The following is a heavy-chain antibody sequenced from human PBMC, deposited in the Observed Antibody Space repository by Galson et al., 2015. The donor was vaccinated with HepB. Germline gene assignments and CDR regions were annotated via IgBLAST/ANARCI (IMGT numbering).Heavy chain of an antibody. CDR2: ISGSGGST. V-gene: IGHV3-23*01. CDR1: GFTFSNYA. CDR3: ATDALTVGGGAFVI. Sequence: SLRLSCAASGFTFSNYAMIWVRQAPGKGLEWVSGISGSGGSTYYPDSVKGRFTISRDTSKNTLYLQMNSLRAEDTAVYYCATDALTVGGGAFVIWGQGTMVTVSS. J-gene: IGHJ3*02. D-gene: IGHD6-19*01.